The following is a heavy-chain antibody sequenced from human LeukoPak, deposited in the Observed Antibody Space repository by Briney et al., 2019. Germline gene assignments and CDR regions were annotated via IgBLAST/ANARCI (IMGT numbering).Heavy chain of an antibody. Sequence: GGSLRLSCAASGFTFSSYWMSWVRQAPGKGLEWVANIKQGGSEKYYVDSVKGRFTISRDNAKNSLYLQMNSLRAEDTAVYYCAREGAVGATTYFDYWGQGTLVTVSS. CDR3: AREGAVGATTYFDY. CDR1: GFTFSSYW. CDR2: IKQGGSEK. J-gene: IGHJ4*02. D-gene: IGHD1-26*01. V-gene: IGHV3-7*01.